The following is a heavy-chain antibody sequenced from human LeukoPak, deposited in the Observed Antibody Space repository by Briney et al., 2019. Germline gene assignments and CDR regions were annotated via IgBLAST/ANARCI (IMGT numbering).Heavy chain of an antibody. CDR1: GFTFSSYS. CDR2: ISSSSSTI. V-gene: IGHV3-48*04. CDR3: ARISDGGNSALGFDY. Sequence: GGSLRLSCAAPGFTFSSYSMNWVRQAPGKGLEWVSYISSSSSTIYYADSVKGRFTISRDNAKNSLYLQMNSLRAEDTAVYYCARISDGGNSALGFDYWGQGTLVTVSS. D-gene: IGHD4-23*01. J-gene: IGHJ4*02.